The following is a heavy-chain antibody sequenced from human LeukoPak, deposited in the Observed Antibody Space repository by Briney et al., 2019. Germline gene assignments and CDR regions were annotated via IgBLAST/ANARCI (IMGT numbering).Heavy chain of an antibody. V-gene: IGHV3-30-3*01. J-gene: IGHJ4*02. CDR2: ISYDGSNK. Sequence: GGSLRLSCAASGFTSSSYAMHWVRQAPGKGLEWVAVISYDGSNKYYADSVKGRFTISRDNSKNTLYLQMNSLRAEDTAVYYCARGTYYYDSSGYYPNFDYWGQGTLVTVSS. CDR1: GFTSSSYA. D-gene: IGHD3-22*01. CDR3: ARGTYYYDSSGYYPNFDY.